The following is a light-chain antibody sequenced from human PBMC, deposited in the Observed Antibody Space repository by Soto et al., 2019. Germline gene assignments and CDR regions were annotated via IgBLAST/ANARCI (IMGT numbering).Light chain of an antibody. J-gene: IGKJ1*01. CDR2: DAS. V-gene: IGKV1-5*01. Sequence: DIQMTQSPSSLSASVGDRVTITCRASQSISSWLAWYQQKPGKAPKLLMYDASSLEGGVPSRFSGSGSGTEFTLTISSLQPDDFAPYHCQQYSSFSTFGQGTKVEIK. CDR3: QQYSSFST. CDR1: QSISSW.